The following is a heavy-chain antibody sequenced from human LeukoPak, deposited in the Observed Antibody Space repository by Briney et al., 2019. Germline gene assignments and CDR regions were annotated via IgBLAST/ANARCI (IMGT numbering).Heavy chain of an antibody. CDR3: ARDGGGNSGFSNY. CDR2: IIPIFGTA. CDR1: GGTFSSYA. Sequence: ASVKVSCKASGGTFSSYAISWVRQAPGQGLEWMGGIIPIFGTANYAQKFQGRVTITADESTSTAYMELSSLRSEDTAVYYCARDGGGNSGFSNYWGQGTLVTVSS. V-gene: IGHV1-69*13. D-gene: IGHD4-23*01. J-gene: IGHJ4*02.